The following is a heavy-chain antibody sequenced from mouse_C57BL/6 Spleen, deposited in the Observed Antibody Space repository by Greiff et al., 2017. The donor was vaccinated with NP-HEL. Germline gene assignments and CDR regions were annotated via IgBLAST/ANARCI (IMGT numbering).Heavy chain of an antibody. D-gene: IGHD1-1*01. CDR3: ARRTLITTVVARDYAMDY. CDR2: IYPGDGDT. J-gene: IGHJ4*01. V-gene: IGHV1-82*01. Sequence: VQLQQSGPELVKPGASVKISCKASGYAFSSSWMNWVKQRPGKGLEWIGRIYPGDGDTNYNGKFKGKATLTADKSSSTAYMQLSSLTSEDSAVYFCARRTLITTVVARDYAMDYWGQGTSVTVSS. CDR1: GYAFSSSW.